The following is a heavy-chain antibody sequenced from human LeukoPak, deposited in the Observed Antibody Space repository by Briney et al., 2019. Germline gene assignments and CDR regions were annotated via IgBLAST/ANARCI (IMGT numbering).Heavy chain of an antibody. D-gene: IGHD2/OR15-2a*01. CDR3: AKEFTSGAFDI. CDR2: INSDGSST. CDR1: GFTFSSYW. V-gene: IGHV3-74*01. J-gene: IGHJ3*02. Sequence: GGSLRLSCAASGFTFSSYWMHWVRQAPGKGLVWVSRINSDGSSTSYADSVKGRFTISRDNSKNSLYLQMNSLRTEDTALYYCAKEFTSGAFDIWGQGTMVTVSS.